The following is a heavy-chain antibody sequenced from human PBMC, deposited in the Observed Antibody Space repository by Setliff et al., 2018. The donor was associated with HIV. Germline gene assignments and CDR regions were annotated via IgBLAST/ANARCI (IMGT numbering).Heavy chain of an antibody. V-gene: IGHV3-48*01. D-gene: IGHD6-13*01. Sequence: LRLSCAASGFTFSSYSMNWVRQAPGKGLEWVSYISSSSSTIYYADSVKGRFTISRDNSKNTLFLQMNSLRPEDTAVYYCARDCRVGWVFTYGMDVWGQGTLVTVSS. J-gene: IGHJ6*02. CDR3: ARDCRVGWVFTYGMDV. CDR1: GFTFSSYS. CDR2: ISSSSSTI.